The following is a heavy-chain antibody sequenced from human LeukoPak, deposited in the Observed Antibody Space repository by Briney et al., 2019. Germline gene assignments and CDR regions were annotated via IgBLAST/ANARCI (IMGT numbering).Heavy chain of an antibody. CDR1: GYTFTSYD. CDR2: MNPNSGNT. D-gene: IGHD4-11*01. V-gene: IGHV1-8*01. Sequence: ASVKVSCKASGYTFTSYDINWVRQATGQGLEWMGWMNPNSGNTGYAQKFQGRVTMTRNTSISTAYMELSSLRSEDTAVYYCARGIQTVTTNYYYYYYMDVWGKGTTVTISS. J-gene: IGHJ6*03. CDR3: ARGIQTVTTNYYYYYYMDV.